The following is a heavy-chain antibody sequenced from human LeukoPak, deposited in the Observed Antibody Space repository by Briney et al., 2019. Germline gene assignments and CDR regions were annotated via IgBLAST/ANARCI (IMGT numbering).Heavy chain of an antibody. J-gene: IGHJ4*02. CDR2: ISGSGGST. V-gene: IGHV3-23*01. CDR3: AKVGTAYYFDY. CDR1: GFTFSSYA. Sequence: GGSLRLSCAASGFTFSSYAMSGVGQAPGKGLEWVSAISGSGGSTYYADSVKGRFTISRDNSKNTLYLQMNSLRAEDTAVYYCAKVGTAYYFDYWGQGTLVTVSS. D-gene: IGHD2-21*02.